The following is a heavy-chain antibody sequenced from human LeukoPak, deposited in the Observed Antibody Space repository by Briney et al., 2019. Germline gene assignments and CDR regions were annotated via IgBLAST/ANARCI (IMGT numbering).Heavy chain of an antibody. CDR3: VKEVSFGEMGGDN. CDR1: GFIFSNYG. V-gene: IGHV3-30*02. J-gene: IGHJ4*02. Sequence: GGSLRLSCAASGFIFSNYGMHWVRQAPGKGLEWVTFIKSDGSEKDYADSVKGRFTISRDNSKSTLYLQMNSLRAEDMALYHCVKEVSFGEMGGDNWGQGTLVTVSS. CDR2: IKSDGSEK. D-gene: IGHD3-16*01.